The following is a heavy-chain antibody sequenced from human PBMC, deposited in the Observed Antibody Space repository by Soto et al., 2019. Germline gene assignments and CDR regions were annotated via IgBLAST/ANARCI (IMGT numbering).Heavy chain of an antibody. V-gene: IGHV3-7*02. CDR2: IKQDGSEK. J-gene: IGHJ4*02. CDR3: ARGTGYYYIH. Sequence: VQLVXSXXXXKKXXXSXXVSCKASGYTFTNSGFSWVRQAPGQGLEWVANIKQDGSEKYYVDSVKGRFTISRDNAKNSLYLQMNSLRAEDTAVYYCARGTGYYYIHWGQGTLVTVSS. D-gene: IGHD3-22*01. CDR1: GYTFTNSG.